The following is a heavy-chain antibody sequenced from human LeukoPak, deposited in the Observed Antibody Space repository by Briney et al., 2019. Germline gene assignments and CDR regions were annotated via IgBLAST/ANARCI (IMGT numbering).Heavy chain of an antibody. CDR1: GFAVSSNH. D-gene: IGHD6-19*01. J-gene: IGHJ4*02. CDR3: ARGAEAGPFYFAS. V-gene: IGHV3-53*01. CDR2: IYRGDNT. Sequence: PGGSLRLSCAASGFAVSSNHMSWVRQAPGKGLEWVAIIYRGDNTYYADSVKGRSTISRDNSENTLYLQMNSLRGEDTAVYYCARGAEAGPFYFASWGQGTLVTVSS.